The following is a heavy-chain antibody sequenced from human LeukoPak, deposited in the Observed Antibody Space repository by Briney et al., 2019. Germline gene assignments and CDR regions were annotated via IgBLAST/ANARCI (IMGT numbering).Heavy chain of an antibody. CDR3: AKSPYYDFWPFDY. J-gene: IGHJ4*02. CDR1: GFTFSNYA. V-gene: IGHV3-33*06. D-gene: IGHD3-3*01. CDR2: IRYDDGSNK. Sequence: GGSLRLSCAASGFTFSNYAMHWVRQAPGKGLEWVAAIRYDDGSNKNYADSVKGRFTISRDNSQNALYLQMNNLRAEDTAVYYCAKSPYYDFWPFDYWGQGTLVTVSS.